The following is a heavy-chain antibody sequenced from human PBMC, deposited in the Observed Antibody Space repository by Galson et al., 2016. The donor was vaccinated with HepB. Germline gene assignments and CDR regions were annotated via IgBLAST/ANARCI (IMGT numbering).Heavy chain of an antibody. CDR3: TRPSGYTYGHDFDD. V-gene: IGHV3-49*03. CDR2: IRSQTYGGTT. CDR1: GFTFADYA. D-gene: IGHD5-18*01. Sequence: SLRLSCATSGFTFADYAMTWFRQTPGKGLEWVGFIRSQTYGGTTDYAASVEGRFTISRDASKNIVYLQMNILKTEDTALYYCTRPSGYTYGHDFDDWGQGTLVTGSS. J-gene: IGHJ4*02.